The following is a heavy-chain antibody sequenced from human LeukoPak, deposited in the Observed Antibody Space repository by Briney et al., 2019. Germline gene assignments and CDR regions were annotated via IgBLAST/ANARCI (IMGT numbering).Heavy chain of an antibody. CDR1: GGSFRGYY. J-gene: IGHJ4*02. CDR2: INHSGST. D-gene: IGHD1-26*01. CDR3: ARAGGLKRVLMMGASTNFLDS. Sequence: SETLSLTCAVSGGSFRGYYWSWIRQAPGKGLERIGEINHSGSTNSYPSLKSRFTISVDTSKNQFSLKLNSMTAADTAVYYCARAGGLKRVLMMGASTNFLDSWGQGTLVTVSS. V-gene: IGHV4-34*01.